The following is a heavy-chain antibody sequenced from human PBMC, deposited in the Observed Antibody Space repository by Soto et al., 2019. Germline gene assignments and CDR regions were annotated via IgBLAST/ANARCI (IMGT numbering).Heavy chain of an antibody. CDR3: ARSGYYDSSGSTGSYRYFDL. J-gene: IGHJ2*01. Sequence: QVQLQESGPGLVKPSETLSLTCTVSGGSISSYYWSWIRQPPGKGLEWIGYIYYSGSTNYNPSLKSRVPISVAPSKNQFSLKLSSVTASDTAVYYCARSGYYDSSGSTGSYRYFDLWGRGTLVTVSS. CDR2: IYYSGST. V-gene: IGHV4-59*01. D-gene: IGHD3-22*01. CDR1: GGSISSYY.